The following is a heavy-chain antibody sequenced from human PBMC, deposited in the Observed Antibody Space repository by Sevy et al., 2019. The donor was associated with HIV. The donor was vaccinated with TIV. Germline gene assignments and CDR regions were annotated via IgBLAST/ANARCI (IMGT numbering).Heavy chain of an antibody. CDR2: ISYDGSNK. Sequence: GGSLRLSCAASGFTFSSYAMHWVRQAPGKGLEWVAVISYDGSNKYYADSVKGRFTISRDNSKNTLYLQMNGLRAEDTAVYYCARGSYSYGYGYFDYWGQGTLVTVSS. D-gene: IGHD5-18*01. J-gene: IGHJ4*02. CDR3: ARGSYSYGYGYFDY. V-gene: IGHV3-30-3*01. CDR1: GFTFSSYA.